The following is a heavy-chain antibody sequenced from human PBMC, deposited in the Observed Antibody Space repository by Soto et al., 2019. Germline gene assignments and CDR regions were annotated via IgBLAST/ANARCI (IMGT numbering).Heavy chain of an antibody. J-gene: IGHJ4*01. D-gene: IGHD3-16*01. Sequence: SQTLSLTCVISGGTFSDTSVAWNWIRQSPSRGLEWLGRTYYNSKWYNDYAVSVKGRITISPDTSKIQFSLQLSSVTPDDTAVYYCARGKNYALDYWGHGTLVTVSS. CDR2: TYYNSKWYN. V-gene: IGHV6-1*01. CDR1: GGTFSDTSVA. CDR3: ARGKNYALDY.